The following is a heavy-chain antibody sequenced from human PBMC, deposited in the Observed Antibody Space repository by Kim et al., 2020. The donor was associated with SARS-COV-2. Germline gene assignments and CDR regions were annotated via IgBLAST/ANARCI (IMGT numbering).Heavy chain of an antibody. D-gene: IGHD2-2*01. CDR2: IHYGGAI. CDR3: ARLHQALDY. CDR1: GGSVTSGTHY. J-gene: IGHJ4*02. Sequence: SETLSLTCTVSGGSVTSGTHYWTWIRQSPGKGLEWIGYIHYGGAINYNPSLKNRVTMSVDTSKNQFSLKLTSVTPADTAVYYCARLHQALDYWGQGALVT. V-gene: IGHV4-61*01.